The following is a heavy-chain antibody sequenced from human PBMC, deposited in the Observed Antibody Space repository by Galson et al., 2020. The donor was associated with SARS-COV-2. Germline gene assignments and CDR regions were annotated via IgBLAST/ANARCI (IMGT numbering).Heavy chain of an antibody. CDR2: INHSGST. Sequence: SQTLSLTCAVYGGSFSGYYWSWIRQPPGKGLEWIGEINHSGSTNYNPSLKSRVTISVDTSKNQFSLKLSSVTAADTAVYYCARGEVGATFADYYGMDVWGQGTTVTVSS. V-gene: IGHV4-34*01. J-gene: IGHJ6*02. CDR1: GGSFSGYY. CDR3: ARGEVGATFADYYGMDV. D-gene: IGHD1-26*01.